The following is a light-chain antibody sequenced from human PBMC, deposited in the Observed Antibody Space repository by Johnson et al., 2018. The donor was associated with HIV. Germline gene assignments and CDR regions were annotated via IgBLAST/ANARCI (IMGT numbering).Light chain of an antibody. CDR3: AAWDDSLNGLDV. CDR2: DNN. CDR1: SSNIGNNS. J-gene: IGLJ1*01. V-gene: IGLV1-51*01. Sequence: QSVLTQPPSVSAAPGQKVTISCSGSSSNIGNNSVSWYQQVPGTAPKLLIYDNNKRPSGVPDRFSGSKSGTSASLAISGLQAEDEADYYCAAWDDSLNGLDVCASGTKVTVL.